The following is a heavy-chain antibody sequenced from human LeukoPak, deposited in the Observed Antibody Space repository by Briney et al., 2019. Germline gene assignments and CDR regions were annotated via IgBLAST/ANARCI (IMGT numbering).Heavy chain of an antibody. J-gene: IGHJ4*02. Sequence: GASVRVSCRASGYTFTTYGISWVRQAPGQGLEWMGWISTYNGNTNYAQKLQGRLTMTTDTSTSTAYMELRSLRSDDTAVYYCARAEQWLPRGVDYWGQGTLVTVSS. D-gene: IGHD6-19*01. CDR2: ISTYNGNT. V-gene: IGHV1-18*04. CDR1: GYTFTTYG. CDR3: ARAEQWLPRGVDY.